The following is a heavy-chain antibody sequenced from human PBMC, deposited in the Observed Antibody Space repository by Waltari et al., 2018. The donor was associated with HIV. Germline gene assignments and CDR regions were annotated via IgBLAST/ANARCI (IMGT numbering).Heavy chain of an antibody. CDR1: GGSFSGYY. Sequence: QVQLQQWGAGLLKPSETLSLTCAVYGGSFSGYYWSWIRQPPGKGLEWIGEINHSGSTNSTPSLKSRVTISVDTSKNQFSLKLSSVTAADTAVYYCAREMVAGKDWFDPWGQGTLVTVSS. J-gene: IGHJ5*02. V-gene: IGHV4-34*01. D-gene: IGHD6-19*01. CDR2: INHSGST. CDR3: AREMVAGKDWFDP.